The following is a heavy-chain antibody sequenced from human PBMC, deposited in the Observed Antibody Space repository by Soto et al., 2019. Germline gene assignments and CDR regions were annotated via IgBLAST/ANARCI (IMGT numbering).Heavy chain of an antibody. CDR3: ARTLDYYDSSGYSNGELYYFDY. J-gene: IGHJ4*02. CDR1: GGSISSGDYY. Sequence: QVQLQESGPGLVKPSQTLSLTCTVSGGSISSGDYYWSWIRQPPGKGLEWIGYIYFSGSTYYNPSLKSRVTISVDTSKNQFSLKLSSVTAADTAVYYCARTLDYYDSSGYSNGELYYFDYWGQGTLVTVSS. V-gene: IGHV4-30-4*01. CDR2: IYFSGST. D-gene: IGHD3-22*01.